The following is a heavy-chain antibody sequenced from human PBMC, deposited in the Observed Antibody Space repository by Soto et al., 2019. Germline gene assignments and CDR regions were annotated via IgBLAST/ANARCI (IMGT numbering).Heavy chain of an antibody. J-gene: IGHJ4*02. CDR1: GGTFSSYT. V-gene: IGHV1-69*02. Sequence: ASVKVSCKASGGTFSSYTISWVRQAPGQGLEWMGRIIPILGIANYAQKFQGRVTITADKSTSTAYMELSSLRSEDTAVYYCARSPAATVTYQIDYWGQGTLVTVSS. CDR3: ARSPAATVTYQIDY. CDR2: IIPILGIA. D-gene: IGHD4-17*01.